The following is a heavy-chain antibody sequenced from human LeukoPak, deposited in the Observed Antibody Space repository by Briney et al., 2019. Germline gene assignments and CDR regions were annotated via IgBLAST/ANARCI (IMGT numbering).Heavy chain of an antibody. CDR3: ARDVGAGMAAAFDS. V-gene: IGHV4-4*07. CDR1: GDSLRDYY. Sequence: PSETLSLTCSVYGDSLRDYYWSWIRQSAGKGLEWIGRIYHHGGSNDNPSLRGRVTVSVDPSRNQFSLKIKSVTAADTAVYYCARDVGAGMAAAFDSWGQGILVTVSS. D-gene: IGHD3-16*01. CDR2: IYHHGGS. J-gene: IGHJ4*02.